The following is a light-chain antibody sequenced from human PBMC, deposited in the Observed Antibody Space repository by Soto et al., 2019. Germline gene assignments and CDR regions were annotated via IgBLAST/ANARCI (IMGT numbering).Light chain of an antibody. CDR1: SSDFGGYNY. J-gene: IGLJ1*01. CDR3: SSYTSSSTHV. V-gene: IGLV2-14*01. CDR2: EVT. Sequence: QSVLTQPASVSGSPGQSITISCTGTSSDFGGYNYVSWYQHLPGKAPKLMIYEVTNRPSGVSNRFSGSKSANTASLTISGLQAEDEADYYCSSYTSSSTHVFGTGTKVTVL.